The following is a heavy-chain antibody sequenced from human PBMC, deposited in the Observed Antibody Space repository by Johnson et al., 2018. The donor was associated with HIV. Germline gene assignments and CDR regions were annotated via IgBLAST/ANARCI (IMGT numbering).Heavy chain of an antibody. D-gene: IGHD6-6*01. Sequence: VQLVESGGGLVKPGGSLRLFCEASGFTFSNAWLSWVRQAPGKGLEWVGRIKSKTDGWTSDYAAPVHGRLNIPRDDSKNTLYLQMSSLRAEDTAVYYCASSIPPYSSSSVAFDIWGQGTMVTVSS. CDR3: ASSIPPYSSSSVAFDI. J-gene: IGHJ3*02. CDR1: GFTFSNAW. V-gene: IGHV3-15*01. CDR2: IKSKTDGWTS.